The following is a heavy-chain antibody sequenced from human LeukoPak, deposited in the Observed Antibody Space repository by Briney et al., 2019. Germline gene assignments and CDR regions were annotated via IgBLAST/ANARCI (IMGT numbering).Heavy chain of an antibody. J-gene: IGHJ3*02. Sequence: SGGSLRLSCAASGFTFSSYAMSWVRQAPGKGLEWVSAISGSGGSTYYADSVKGRLTISRDNSKNTLYLQMNSLRAEDTAVYYCAKELWFGESHIDNAFDIWGQGTMVTVSS. D-gene: IGHD3-10*01. CDR2: ISGSGGST. V-gene: IGHV3-23*01. CDR3: AKELWFGESHIDNAFDI. CDR1: GFTFSSYA.